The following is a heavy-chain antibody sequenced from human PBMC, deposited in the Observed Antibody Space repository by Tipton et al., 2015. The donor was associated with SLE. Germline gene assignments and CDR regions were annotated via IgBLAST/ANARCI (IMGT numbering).Heavy chain of an antibody. V-gene: IGHV4-34*01. Sequence: TLSLTCAVYGGSFSGYFWCWIRQSPGKGLEWIGETNHSGSTNHNPSLKSRVTILVDTSKNQFSLRLSSVTAADTAVYYWARHEYGSSSAAFEIWGHGTMVTVSS. D-gene: IGHD6-6*01. CDR2: TNHSGST. J-gene: IGHJ3*02. CDR1: GGSFSGYF. CDR3: ARHEYGSSSAAFEI.